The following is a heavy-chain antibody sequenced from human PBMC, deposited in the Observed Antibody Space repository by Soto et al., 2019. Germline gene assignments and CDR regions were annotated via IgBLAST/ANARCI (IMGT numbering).Heavy chain of an antibody. CDR3: TTDQVAAAGTDAFDI. CDR2: IKSKTDGGTT. CDR1: GFTFSNAW. J-gene: IGHJ3*02. Sequence: SLRLSCAASGFTFSNAWMSWVRQAPGKGLEWVGRIKSKTDGGTTDYAAPVKGRFTISRDDSKNTLYLQMNSLKTEDTAVYYCTTDQVAAAGTDAFDIWGQGTMVTVSS. D-gene: IGHD6-13*01. V-gene: IGHV3-15*01.